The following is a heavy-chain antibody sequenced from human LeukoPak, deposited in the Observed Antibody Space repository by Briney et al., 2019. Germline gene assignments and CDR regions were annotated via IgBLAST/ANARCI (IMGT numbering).Heavy chain of an antibody. J-gene: IGHJ4*02. CDR1: GYTFTSYD. Sequence: ASVKVSCKASGYTFTSYDINWVRQATGQGLEWMGWMNPNSGITGYAQKFQGRVTITADKSTSTAYMELSSLRSEDTAVYYCARSSVVTAMVHLDYWGQGTLVTVSS. V-gene: IGHV1-8*01. CDR2: MNPNSGIT. D-gene: IGHD2-21*02. CDR3: ARSSVVTAMVHLDY.